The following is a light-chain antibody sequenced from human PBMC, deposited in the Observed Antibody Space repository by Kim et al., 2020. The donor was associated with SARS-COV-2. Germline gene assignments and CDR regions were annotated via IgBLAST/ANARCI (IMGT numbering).Light chain of an antibody. J-gene: IGKJ5*01. CDR3: QQYNDWPPVT. V-gene: IGKV3-15*01. Sequence: SPGEEVAPSCRASQSVSNNVAWYQQKPGQAPRLLMFGASTRATGIPARFSGSGSGTEFTLTISSLQSEDFAVYYCQQYNDWPPVTFGQGTRLEIK. CDR2: GAS. CDR1: QSVSNN.